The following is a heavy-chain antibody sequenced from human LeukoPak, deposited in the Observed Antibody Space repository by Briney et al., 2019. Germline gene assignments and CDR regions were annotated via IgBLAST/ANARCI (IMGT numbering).Heavy chain of an antibody. CDR2: IDPSGSYT. CDR3: ARRVVAGLGDYYGMDV. CDR1: GYSFTSYW. D-gene: IGHD6-19*01. Sequence: GESLKISCKGSGYSFTSYWISWVRQMPGKGLEWMGRIDPSGSYTNYSPSFQGQVTISADKSISTAYLQWSSLQASDTALYYCARRVVAGLGDYYGMDVWGKGTTVTVSS. V-gene: IGHV5-10-1*01. J-gene: IGHJ6*04.